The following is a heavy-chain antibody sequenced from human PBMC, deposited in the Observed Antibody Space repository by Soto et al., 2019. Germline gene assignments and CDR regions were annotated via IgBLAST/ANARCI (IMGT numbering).Heavy chain of an antibody. CDR1: GFTFSSYW. Sequence: EVQVVESGGGLVQPGGSLRLSCEASGFTFSSYWMHWVRQVPGKGLAWVSRLNGDGTTTNYADSVKGRFTISRDNAKNAVYLHMSSLRAEDTAVYYCARGIRYQYGLDVWGQGTTVTVSS. V-gene: IGHV3-74*01. CDR3: ARGIRYQYGLDV. D-gene: IGHD1-20*01. CDR2: LNGDGTTT. J-gene: IGHJ6*02.